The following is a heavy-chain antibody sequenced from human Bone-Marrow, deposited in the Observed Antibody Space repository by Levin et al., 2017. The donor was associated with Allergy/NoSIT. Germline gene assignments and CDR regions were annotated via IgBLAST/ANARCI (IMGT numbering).Heavy chain of an antibody. CDR1: GFTFNNYA. J-gene: IGHJ4*02. D-gene: IGHD6-19*01. CDR3: AKDAIRGSDQPYYFDY. V-gene: IGHV3-23*01. CDR2: IINSGVGT. Sequence: ASVKVSCAASGFTFNNYAMSWVRQAPGKGLEWVSAIINSGVGTYYADSVKGRFTISRDNSKNTMYLQMNSLRAEDTAVYFCAKDAIRGSDQPYYFDYWGQGTLVTASS.